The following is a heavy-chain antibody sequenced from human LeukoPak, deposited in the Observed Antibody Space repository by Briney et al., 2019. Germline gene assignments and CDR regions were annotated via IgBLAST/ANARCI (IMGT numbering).Heavy chain of an antibody. CDR1: GGSISSSSYY. J-gene: IGHJ4*02. CDR3: ARRSIAAAGTDY. D-gene: IGHD6-13*01. CDR2: IYYSGST. Sequence: PSETLSLTCTVSGGSISSSSYYWGWIRQPPGKGLEWIGSIYYSGSTYYNPSLKSRVTISVDTSKNQFSLKLSSVTAADTAVYYCARRSIAAAGTDYWGQGTLVTVSS. V-gene: IGHV4-39*01.